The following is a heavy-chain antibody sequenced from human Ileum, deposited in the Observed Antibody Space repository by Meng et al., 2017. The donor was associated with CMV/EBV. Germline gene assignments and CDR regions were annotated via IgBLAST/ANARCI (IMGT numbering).Heavy chain of an antibody. CDR3: ARLKDYVGNGYYYFDS. CDR1: GGPFSGYY. D-gene: IGHD3-22*01. Sequence: QVTLPQWGAGLLKPSETLSLTCAVYGGPFSGYYWTWIRQSPGRGLEWIGEIDHSGSTNCIPSLKSRVIMSVDTPNNQFSLMLSSVTAADTAVYYCARLKDYVGNGYYYFDSWGPGTLVTVSS. V-gene: IGHV4-34*01. CDR2: IDHSGST. J-gene: IGHJ4*02.